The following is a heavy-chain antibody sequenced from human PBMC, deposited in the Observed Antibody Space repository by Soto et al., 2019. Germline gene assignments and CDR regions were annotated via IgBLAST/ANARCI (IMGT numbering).Heavy chain of an antibody. D-gene: IGHD3-9*01. J-gene: IGHJ4*02. CDR3: ARRPYDILTEWYFDY. V-gene: IGHV4-39*01. CDR2: IYYSGST. CDR1: GGSISSSSYY. Sequence: SETLSLTCTVSGGSISSSSYYWGWIRQPPGRGLEWIGGIYYSGSTYYNPSLKSRVTISVDTSKNQFSLKLSSVTAADTAVYYCARRPYDILTEWYFDYWGQGTLVTVSS.